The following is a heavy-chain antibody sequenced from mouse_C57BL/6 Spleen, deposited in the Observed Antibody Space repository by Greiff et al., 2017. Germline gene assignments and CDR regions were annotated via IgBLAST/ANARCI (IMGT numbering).Heavy chain of an antibody. J-gene: IGHJ3*01. Sequence: EVQLQQSGPELVKPGASVKISCKASGYTFTDYYMNWVKQSHGKSLEWIGDINPNNGGTSYKQKLKGKATLTVDKSSSTAYMELRSLTSEDSAVYYCAREGLRRSGFAYWGQGTLVTVSA. V-gene: IGHV1-26*01. D-gene: IGHD3-1*01. CDR2: INPNNGGT. CDR3: AREGLRRSGFAY. CDR1: GYTFTDYY.